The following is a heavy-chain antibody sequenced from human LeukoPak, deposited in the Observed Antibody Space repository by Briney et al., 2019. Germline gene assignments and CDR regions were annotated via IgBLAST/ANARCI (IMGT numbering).Heavy chain of an antibody. V-gene: IGHV3-30-3*01. CDR2: ISYDGSNK. J-gene: IGHJ6*02. CDR3: ARGRRDDYAYYYYYGMDV. CDR1: GFTFSSYA. D-gene: IGHD4-17*01. Sequence: PGGSLRLSCAASGFTFSSYAMHWVRQAPGKGLEWEAVISYDGSNKYYADSVKGRFTISRDNSENTLYLQMNSLGAEDTAVYYCARGRRDDYAYYYYYGMDVWGQGTTVTVSS.